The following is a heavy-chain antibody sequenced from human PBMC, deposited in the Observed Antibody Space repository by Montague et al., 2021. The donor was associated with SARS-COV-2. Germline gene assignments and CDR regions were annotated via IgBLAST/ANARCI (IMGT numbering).Heavy chain of an antibody. J-gene: IGHJ5*02. CDR3: ASATRSIVVLNWFDP. CDR2: IYYSGST. D-gene: IGHD3-22*01. CDR1: GGSISSGGYY. V-gene: IGHV4-31*03. Sequence: TLSPTCTVSGGSISSGGYYWSWIRQHPGKGLEWIGYIYYSGSTYYNPSLKSRVTISVDTSKNQFSLKLSSVTAADTAVYYCASATRSIVVLNWFDPWGQGTLVTVSS.